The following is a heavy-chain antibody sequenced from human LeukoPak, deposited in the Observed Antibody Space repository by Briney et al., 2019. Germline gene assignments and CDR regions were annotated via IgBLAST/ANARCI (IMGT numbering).Heavy chain of an antibody. CDR1: GYSFSTHW. D-gene: IGHD2-15*01. CDR3: ARGAAWRYCRGGRCFAPGY. J-gene: IGHJ4*02. V-gene: IGHV1-46*01. Sequence: ASVKVSCKASGYSFSTHWMHWVRQAPGQGPEWMGVISPSGGSTTYAQKFQGRVTLTRDMSTSTDYLELSSLRSEDTAVYYCARGAAWRYCRGGRCFAPGYWGQGTLVTVSS. CDR2: ISPSGGST.